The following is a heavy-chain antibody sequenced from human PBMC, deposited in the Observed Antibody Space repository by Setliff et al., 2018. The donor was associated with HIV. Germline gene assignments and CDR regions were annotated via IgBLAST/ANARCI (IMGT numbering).Heavy chain of an antibody. V-gene: IGHV4-34*01. Sequence: PSETLSLTCAVKGGSYSAYYWSWIRQSPGKGLEWIGDISHSGDTTYNPSLRGRVTISEDVSKKQFSLKLTFVTAADTAVYYCARGGGNYYYGLNVWGQGTTVTVSS. CDR3: ARGGGNYYYGLNV. J-gene: IGHJ6*02. CDR2: ISHSGDT. D-gene: IGHD3-10*01. CDR1: GGSYSAYY.